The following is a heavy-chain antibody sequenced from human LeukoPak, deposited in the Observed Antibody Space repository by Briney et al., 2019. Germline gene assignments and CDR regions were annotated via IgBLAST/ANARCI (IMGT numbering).Heavy chain of an antibody. V-gene: IGHV4-4*07. J-gene: IGHJ4*02. CDR2: IYPSGST. CDR1: GGSNSGDY. Sequence: SETLSLTCTMSGGSNSGDYWSWIRQPAGEGLEWIGRIYPSGSTYLNPSLKSRVSMSVDMSKSQIFQKVDSETAADTAVYYCALSAADCSGGSCYRPYFDYWGQGTLVTVSS. D-gene: IGHD2-15*01. CDR3: ALSAADCSGGSCYRPYFDY.